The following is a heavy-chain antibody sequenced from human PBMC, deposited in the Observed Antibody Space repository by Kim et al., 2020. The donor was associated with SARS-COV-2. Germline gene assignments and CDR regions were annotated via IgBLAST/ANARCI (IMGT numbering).Heavy chain of an antibody. Sequence: GGSLRLSCEASGFTFSSYAMNWVRQAPGKGLEWVSLVSGSGETTHYADSVKGRFTISRGNSKNTVFLQMNGLRAEDTAVYYCTKASWTKGYDPYEYWGQGTLVTVSS. CDR3: TKASWTKGYDPYEY. D-gene: IGHD5-12*01. CDR1: GFTFSSYA. V-gene: IGHV3-23*01. J-gene: IGHJ1*01. CDR2: VSGSGETT.